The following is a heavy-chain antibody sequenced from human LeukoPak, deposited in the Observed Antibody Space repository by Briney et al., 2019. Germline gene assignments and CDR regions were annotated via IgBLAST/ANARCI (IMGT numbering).Heavy chain of an antibody. CDR2: ISYYGSNK. J-gene: IGHJ4*02. V-gene: IGHV3-30*03. CDR3: ARLALRLGYFDY. Sequence: GGSLRLSCAASGFTFSSYGMHWVRQAPGKGLEWVAVISYYGSNKYYADSVKGRFTISRDNSKNTLYLQMNSLRAEDTAVYYCARLALRLGYFDYWGQGTLVTVSS. CDR1: GFTFSSYG. D-gene: IGHD3-16*01.